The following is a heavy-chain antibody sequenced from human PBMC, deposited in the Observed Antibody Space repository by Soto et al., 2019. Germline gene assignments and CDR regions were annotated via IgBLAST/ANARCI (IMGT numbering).Heavy chain of an antibody. CDR1: GYTFTNYV. CDR3: ARDAGGDCCNWFDP. CDR2: IIPIFGTA. D-gene: IGHD2-21*02. V-gene: IGHV1-69*13. J-gene: IGHJ5*02. Sequence: SVKVSCKASGYTFTNYVISWVRQAPGQGREWMGGIIPIFGTANYAQKFQGRVTITADEATSTAYMELSSLRSEDTAVYYCARDAGGDCCNWFDPWGQGTLLTVSS.